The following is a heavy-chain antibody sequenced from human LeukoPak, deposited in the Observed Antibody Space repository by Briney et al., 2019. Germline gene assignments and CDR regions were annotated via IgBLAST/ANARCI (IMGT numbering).Heavy chain of an antibody. CDR2: IYYSGST. Sequence: SETLSLTCTVSGGSIRSYYWSWIRQPPGKGLEWIGYIYYSGSTNYNPSLKSRVTISVDTSKNQFSLKLSSVTAADTAVYYCARGLVVVPAAILGWFDPWGQGTLVTVSS. V-gene: IGHV4-59*01. CDR3: ARGLVVVPAAILGWFDP. D-gene: IGHD2-2*02. J-gene: IGHJ5*02. CDR1: GGSIRSYY.